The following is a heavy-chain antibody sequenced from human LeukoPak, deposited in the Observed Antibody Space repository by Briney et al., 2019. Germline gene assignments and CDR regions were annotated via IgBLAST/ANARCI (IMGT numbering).Heavy chain of an antibody. D-gene: IGHD3-22*01. CDR2: ISSSSSTI. J-gene: IGHJ4*02. V-gene: IGHV3-48*01. Sequence: GGSLRLSCAASGFTFSSYSMNWVRQAPGKGLEWVSYISSSSSTIYYADSVKGRFTISRDNAKDSLYLQMNSLRAEDTAVYYCARDGGLDSSGPFDYWGQGTLVTVSS. CDR3: ARDGGLDSSGPFDY. CDR1: GFTFSSYS.